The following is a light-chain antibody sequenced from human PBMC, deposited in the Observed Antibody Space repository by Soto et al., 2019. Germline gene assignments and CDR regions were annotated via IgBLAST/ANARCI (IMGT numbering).Light chain of an antibody. CDR2: STS. CDR1: SGSVSTRYY. CDR3: VLYMGSGIWV. V-gene: IGLV8-61*01. Sequence: QTVVTQEPSFSVSPGGTVTLTCGVSSGSVSTRYYPSWYQQTSGQAPRTLIYSTSTRSSGVPDRFSGSIVGNKAALTISGAQADDESDYYCVLYMGSGIWVFGGGTKLTVL. J-gene: IGLJ3*02.